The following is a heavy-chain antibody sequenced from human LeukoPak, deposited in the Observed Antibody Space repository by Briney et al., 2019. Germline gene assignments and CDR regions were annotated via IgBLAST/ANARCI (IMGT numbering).Heavy chain of an antibody. V-gene: IGHV3-30*18. CDR1: GFTFSSYG. J-gene: IGHJ3*02. CDR3: AKDLSPGEQQLVQNDAFDI. D-gene: IGHD6-13*01. CDR2: ISYDGSNK. Sequence: GGSLRLSCAASGFTFSSYGIHWVRQAPGKGLEWVAVISYDGSNKYYADSVKGRFTISRDNSKNTLYLQMNSLRAEDTAVYYCAKDLSPGEQQLVQNDAFDIWGQGTMVTVSS.